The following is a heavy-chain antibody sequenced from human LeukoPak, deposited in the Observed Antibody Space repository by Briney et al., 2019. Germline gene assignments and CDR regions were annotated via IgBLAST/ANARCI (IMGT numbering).Heavy chain of an antibody. D-gene: IGHD3-22*01. V-gene: IGHV3-23*01. CDR2: ISGSGGST. CDR1: GFTFSSYA. Sequence: PGGSLRLSCAASGFTFSSYAMSWVRQAPGKGLEWVSAISGSGGSTYYADSVKGRFTISRDNSKNTLYLQMNSLRAEDTAVYYCATTLVVVVINPFRYWGQGTLVTVSS. CDR3: ATTLVVVVINPFRY. J-gene: IGHJ4*02.